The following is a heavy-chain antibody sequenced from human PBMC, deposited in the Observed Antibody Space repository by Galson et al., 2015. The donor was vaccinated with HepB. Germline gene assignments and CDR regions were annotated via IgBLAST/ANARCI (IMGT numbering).Heavy chain of an antibody. CDR3: ARDGFCSGGSCYSGHLDF. CDR2: ISGYNGDT. CDR1: GYMFTSYG. V-gene: IGHV1-18*04. D-gene: IGHD2-15*01. J-gene: IGHJ4*02. Sequence: SVKVSCKASGYMFTSYGITWVRQAPGQGLEWMGWISGYNGDTNYAQSLQGRVTMTTDTSTSTAYMELRSLRSDDTAVYYCARDGFCSGGSCYSGHLDFWGQGTLVTVSS.